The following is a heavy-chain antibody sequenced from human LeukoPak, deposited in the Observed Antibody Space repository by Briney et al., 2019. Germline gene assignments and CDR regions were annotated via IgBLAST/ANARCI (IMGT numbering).Heavy chain of an antibody. CDR3: ARDSSIAARGTLTIDP. CDR1: GYTFTSYY. Sequence: ASVKVSCKASGYTFTSYYMHWVRQAPGQGLEWMGWINPNSGGTNYAQKFQGRVTMTRDTSISTAYMELSRLRSDDTAVYYCARDSSIAARGTLTIDPWGQGTLVTVSS. V-gene: IGHV1-2*02. CDR2: INPNSGGT. J-gene: IGHJ5*02. D-gene: IGHD6-6*01.